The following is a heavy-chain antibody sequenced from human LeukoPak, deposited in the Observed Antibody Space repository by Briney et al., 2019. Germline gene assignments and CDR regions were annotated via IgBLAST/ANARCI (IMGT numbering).Heavy chain of an antibody. D-gene: IGHD6-6*01. CDR1: GGSISSHY. J-gene: IGHJ4*02. CDR2: IYYSGST. V-gene: IGHV4-59*11. CDR3: ARRGEYSSSIMTFDY. Sequence: PSETLSLTCTVSGGSISSHYWTWIRQPPGKGLEWIGYIYYSGSTNYHPSLKSRVTISVDTSKNQFSLKLSSVTAADTAVYYCARRGEYSSSIMTFDYWGQGILVTVSS.